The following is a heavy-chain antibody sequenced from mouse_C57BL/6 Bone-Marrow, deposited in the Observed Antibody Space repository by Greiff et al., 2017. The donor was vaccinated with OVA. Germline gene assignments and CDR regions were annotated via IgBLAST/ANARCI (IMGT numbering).Heavy chain of an antibody. J-gene: IGHJ4*01. CDR2: ISSGGSYT. Sequence: EVQLQESGGDLVKPGGSLKLSCAASGFTFSSYGMSWVRQTPDKRLEWVATISSGGSYTYYPDSVKGRFTISRDNAKNTLYLQMSSLKSEDTAMYYCARHGRAMDYWGQGTSVTVSS. CDR1: GFTFSSYG. D-gene: IGHD4-1*01. CDR3: ARHGRAMDY. V-gene: IGHV5-6*01.